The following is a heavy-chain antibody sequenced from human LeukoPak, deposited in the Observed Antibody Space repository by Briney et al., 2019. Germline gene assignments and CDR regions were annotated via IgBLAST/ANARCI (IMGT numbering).Heavy chain of an antibody. CDR3: AKTEPRGTNRVVAATLFDY. CDR2: ISGSGGST. V-gene: IGHV3-23*01. CDR1: RFTFSSYA. Sequence: PGGSLRLSCAASRFTFSSYAMSWVRQAPGKGLEWVSAISGSGGSTYYADSVKGRFTISRDNSKNTLYLQMNSLRAEDTAVYYCAKTEPRGTNRVVAATLFDYWGQGTLVTVSS. D-gene: IGHD2-15*01. J-gene: IGHJ4*02.